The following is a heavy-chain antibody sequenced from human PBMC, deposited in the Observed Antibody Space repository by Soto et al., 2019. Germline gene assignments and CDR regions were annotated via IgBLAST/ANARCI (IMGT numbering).Heavy chain of an antibody. Sequence: LGESLKISCKGSGYSFTSYWISWVRQMPGKGLEWMGRVDPSDSYTNYSPSFQGHVTISADKSISTAYLQWSSLKASDTAMYYCAALDGYSYGPDYWGQGTLVTVSS. CDR1: GYSFTSYW. J-gene: IGHJ4*02. CDR2: VDPSDSYT. V-gene: IGHV5-10-1*01. D-gene: IGHD5-18*01. CDR3: AALDGYSYGPDY.